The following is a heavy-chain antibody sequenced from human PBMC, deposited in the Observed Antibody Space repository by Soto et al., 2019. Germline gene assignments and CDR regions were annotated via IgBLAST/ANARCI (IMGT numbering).Heavy chain of an antibody. D-gene: IGHD1-20*01. CDR1: GYTFTSYA. CDR3: AREVSSLGQNWFDP. V-gene: IGHV1-3*01. Sequence: ASVKVSCKASGYTFTSYAMHWVRQAPGQRLEWMGWISAYNGNTKYAQKLQGRVTITTDTSTSTAYMELRSLRSEDTAVYYCAREVSSLGQNWFDPWGQGTLVTVSS. CDR2: ISAYNGNT. J-gene: IGHJ5*02.